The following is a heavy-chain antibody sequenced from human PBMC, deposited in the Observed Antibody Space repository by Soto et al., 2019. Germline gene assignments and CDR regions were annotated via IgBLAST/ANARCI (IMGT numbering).Heavy chain of an antibody. D-gene: IGHD4-17*01. CDR3: ARWDGYGDV. CDR1: GFSFSTYS. CDR2: LSGGGSNT. Sequence: PGGSLRLSCAASGFSFSTYSMAWVRQTPGKGLAWVSGLSGGGSNTFYADSVQGRFTISVDNSKNTVYLQMNSLRVEDTAVYYCARWDGYGDVWGHVTLVTVSS. V-gene: IGHV3-23*01. J-gene: IGHJ4*01.